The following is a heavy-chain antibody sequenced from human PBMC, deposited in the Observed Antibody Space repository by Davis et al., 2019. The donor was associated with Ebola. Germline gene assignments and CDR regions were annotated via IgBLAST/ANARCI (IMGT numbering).Heavy chain of an antibody. CDR2: IYHTGSG. CDR3: ASPHQIRDKDYFDV. J-gene: IGHJ4*02. D-gene: IGHD2-2*01. V-gene: IGHV4-30-2*01. CDR1: SGSISSGGYS. Sequence: PSETLSLTCVVSSGSISSGGYSWTWIRQAPGKGLEWIGYIYHTGSGFYNPALKSRATISVDGSKNQFSLKLTSVTAADTAVYYCASPHQIRDKDYFDVWGQGTLVTVSS.